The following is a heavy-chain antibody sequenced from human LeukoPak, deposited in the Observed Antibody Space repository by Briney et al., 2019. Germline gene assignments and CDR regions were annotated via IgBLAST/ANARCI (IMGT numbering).Heavy chain of an antibody. D-gene: IGHD4-17*01. Sequence: PGGSLRLSCAASGFTFSSYAMHWVRQAPGKGLEWVAVISYDGSNKYYADSVKGRFTISRDNSKNTLYLQMNSLRAEDTAVYHCVRDSDDYGDHTTRRFDYWGQGTLVTVSS. CDR2: ISYDGSNK. V-gene: IGHV3-30-3*01. CDR3: VRDSDDYGDHTTRRFDY. J-gene: IGHJ4*02. CDR1: GFTFSSYA.